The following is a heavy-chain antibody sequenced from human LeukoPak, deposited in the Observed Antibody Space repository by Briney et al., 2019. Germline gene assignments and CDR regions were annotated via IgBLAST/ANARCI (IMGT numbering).Heavy chain of an antibody. J-gene: IGHJ4*02. CDR2: ISAYNGNT. CDR1: GYTFTGYY. Sequence: ASVKVSCKASGYTFTGYYMHWVRQAPGQGLEWMGWISAYNGNTNYAQKLQGRVAMTTDTSTSTAYMELRSLRSDDTAVYYCARDQGVAAAGAIDYWGQGTLVTVSS. V-gene: IGHV1-18*04. D-gene: IGHD6-13*01. CDR3: ARDQGVAAAGAIDY.